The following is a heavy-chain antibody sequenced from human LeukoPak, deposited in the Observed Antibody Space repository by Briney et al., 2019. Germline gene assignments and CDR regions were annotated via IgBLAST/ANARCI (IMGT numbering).Heavy chain of an antibody. CDR1: GVIISSYA. CDR2: INGRGDNT. V-gene: IGHV3-23*01. Sequence: GGSLRLSCAASGVIISSYAMSWVRQAPGKGLEWVSAINGRGDNTYYADFVKGRFTISRDNSKSTVYLQMNSLRTEGTAVYYCAKDRVSPGFNWFDPWGQGTPVTVSS. CDR3: AKDRVSPGFNWFDP. J-gene: IGHJ5*02. D-gene: IGHD2/OR15-2a*01.